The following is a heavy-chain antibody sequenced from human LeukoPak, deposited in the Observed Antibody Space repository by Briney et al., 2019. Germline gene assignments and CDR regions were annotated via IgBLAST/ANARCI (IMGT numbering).Heavy chain of an antibody. CDR2: INHSGST. V-gene: IGHV4-34*01. J-gene: IGHJ4*02. D-gene: IGHD2-21*01. Sequence: RSSETLSLTCAVYGGSFSGYYWSWIRQPPGKGLEWIGEINHSGSTNYNPSLKSRVTISVDTSKNQFSLKLSSVTAADTAVYYCARLFRSQQVWGQGTLVTVSS. CDR3: ARLFRSQQV. CDR1: GGSFSGYY.